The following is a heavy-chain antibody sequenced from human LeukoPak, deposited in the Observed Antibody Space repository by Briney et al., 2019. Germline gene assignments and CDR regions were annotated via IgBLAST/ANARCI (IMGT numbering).Heavy chain of an antibody. CDR3: ARARYSGSTGFDY. CDR2: INPNSGGT. V-gene: IGHV1-2*02. J-gene: IGHJ4*02. D-gene: IGHD1-26*01. CDR1: GYTFTGYY. Sequence: GASVKVSCKASGYTFTGYYMHWVRQAPGQGLEWMGWINPNSGGTNYAQKFQGRVTMTRDTSISTAYMELSRLRSDDTAAYYCARARYSGSTGFDYWGQGTLVTVSS.